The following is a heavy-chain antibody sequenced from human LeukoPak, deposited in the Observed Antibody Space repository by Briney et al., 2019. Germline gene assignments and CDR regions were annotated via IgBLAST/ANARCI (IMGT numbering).Heavy chain of an antibody. CDR1: GCSFSSYG. CDR2: ISAYNGDS. J-gene: IGHJ4*02. Sequence: ASVKVSCKGSGCSFSSYGMHWVRQAPGQGLEWMGWISAYNGDSDYAQNLQGRVTMTTDPSTSTAYMELRSLRSDDTAVYYCASGWSGYFASLDYWGQGTLVTVA. V-gene: IGHV1-18*01. CDR3: ASGWSGYFASLDY. D-gene: IGHD3-3*01.